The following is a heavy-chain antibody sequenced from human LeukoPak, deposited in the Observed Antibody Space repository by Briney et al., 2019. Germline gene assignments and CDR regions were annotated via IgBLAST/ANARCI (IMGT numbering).Heavy chain of an antibody. J-gene: IGHJ3*02. CDR2: IIPILGIA. CDR3: ARLWGKLERPLGNDAFDI. V-gene: IGHV1-69*04. D-gene: IGHD1-1*01. CDR1: GYTFINHD. Sequence: GASVKVSCKGYGYTFINHDIDWVRQAAGQGLEWMGRIIPILGIANYAQKFQGRVTITADKSTSTAYMELSSLRSEDTAVYYCARLWGKLERPLGNDAFDIWGQGTMVTVSS.